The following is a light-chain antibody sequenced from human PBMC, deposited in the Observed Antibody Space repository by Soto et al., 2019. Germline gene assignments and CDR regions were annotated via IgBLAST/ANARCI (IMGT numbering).Light chain of an antibody. CDR3: QQDCFSPLT. CDR1: QNINSRY. V-gene: IGKV3-20*01. Sequence: EVVLTQSPGTLSLSPGERATLSCRASQNINSRYLAWYQQRPGQAPRLLIYGAFSRATGIPDRFSGSGSGTGLTLTISRLQPEDFAVYYCQQDCFSPLTFGGGTKVEIK. CDR2: GAF. J-gene: IGKJ4*01.